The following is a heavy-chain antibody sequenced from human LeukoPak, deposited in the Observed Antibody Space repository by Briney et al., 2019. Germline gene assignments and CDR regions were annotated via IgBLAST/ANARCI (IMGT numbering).Heavy chain of an antibody. CDR3: SGGGSSWYFDY. J-gene: IGHJ4*02. Sequence: ASVKVSCKASGYTFTSYYMHWVRQAPGQGLEWMGIINPSGGSTSYAQKFQGRVTMTRDTSTSTVYMELSSLRSEDTAVYCCSGGGSSWYFDYWGQGTLVTVSS. CDR1: GYTFTSYY. V-gene: IGHV1-46*01. CDR2: INPSGGST. D-gene: IGHD6-13*01.